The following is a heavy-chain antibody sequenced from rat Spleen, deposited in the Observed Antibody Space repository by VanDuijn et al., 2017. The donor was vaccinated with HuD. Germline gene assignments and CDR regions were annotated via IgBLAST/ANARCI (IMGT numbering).Heavy chain of an antibody. V-gene: IGHV1-57*01. J-gene: IGHJ2*01. CDR2: IQTGGGGT. Sequence: QVQLRQSGTELAKPGSSVKISCKASGYTFTRNEISWIKQTTGQGLDYIGYIQTGGGGTYYNEKFKGKATLTVDKSSSTAFMEISSLTPEDTAVYYCAREGIAAPDYWGQGVMVTVSS. CDR1: GYTFTRNE. CDR3: AREGIAAPDY. D-gene: IGHD1-2*01.